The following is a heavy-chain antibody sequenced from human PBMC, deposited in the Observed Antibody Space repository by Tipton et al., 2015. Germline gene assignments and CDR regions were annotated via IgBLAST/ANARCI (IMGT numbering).Heavy chain of an antibody. CDR1: GGSISRGPYY. CDR2: ISHSGTS. Sequence: TLSLTCTVSGGSISRGPYYWTWIRQHPGKGLEWIGYISHSGTSYSNPSLKSRVTISIDTSKNQFSLKLSSVTAADTAVYYCARGGGGDYIWGSSRFDSWGQGILVTVSS. J-gene: IGHJ4*02. CDR3: ARGGGGDYIWGSSRFDS. D-gene: IGHD3-16*02. V-gene: IGHV4-31*03.